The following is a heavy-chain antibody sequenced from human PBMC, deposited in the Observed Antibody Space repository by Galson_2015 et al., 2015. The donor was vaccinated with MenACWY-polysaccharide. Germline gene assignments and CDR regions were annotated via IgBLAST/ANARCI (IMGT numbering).Heavy chain of an antibody. J-gene: IGHJ4*02. CDR1: GLSLSTSGVG. D-gene: IGHD3-3*01. CDR2: VYWDDDK. CDR3: AHRKLITVFGLVTDVGLYFDY. Sequence: PALVKPPQTLTLTCTSSGLSLSTSGVGVGWIRQPPGKAPEWLALVYWDDDKRYSPSLTNRVTVTKDTSKNQVVLSMTNMDPVDTATYFCAHRKLITVFGLVTDVGLYFDYWSQGTLVTASS. V-gene: IGHV2-5*02.